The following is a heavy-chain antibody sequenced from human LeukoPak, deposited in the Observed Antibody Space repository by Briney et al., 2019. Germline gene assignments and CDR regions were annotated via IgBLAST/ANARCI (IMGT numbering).Heavy chain of an antibody. J-gene: IGHJ4*02. D-gene: IGHD3-22*01. Sequence: GESLKISCKGSGYSFTSYWIGWVRQMPGKGLEWMGIIYPGDSDTRYSPSFQGQVTISADKSISTAYLQWSSLKASDTAMYYCARQVGDYYDSSGPIDYWGQGTLVTVSS. V-gene: IGHV5-51*01. CDR3: ARQVGDYYDSSGPIDY. CDR1: GYSFTSYW. CDR2: IYPGDSDT.